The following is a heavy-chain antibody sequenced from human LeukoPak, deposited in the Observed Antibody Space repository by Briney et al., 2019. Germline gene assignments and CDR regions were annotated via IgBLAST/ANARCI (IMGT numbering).Heavy chain of an antibody. CDR3: ARGMDSSGYYSYHYYYGMDV. V-gene: IGHV4-59*01. D-gene: IGHD3-22*01. CDR1: GGSISSYY. Sequence: PSETLSLTCTVSGGSISSYYWSWIRQPPGKGLEWIGYIYYSGSTNYNPSLKSRVTISVDTSKNQFSLKLSSVTAADTAVYYCARGMDSSGYYSYHYYYGMDVWGQGTTVTVSS. J-gene: IGHJ6*02. CDR2: IYYSGST.